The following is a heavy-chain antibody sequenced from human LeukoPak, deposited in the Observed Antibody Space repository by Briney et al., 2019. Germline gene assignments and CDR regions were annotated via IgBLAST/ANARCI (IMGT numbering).Heavy chain of an antibody. Sequence: SVTVSCTASGGTFSSYAISWVRQAPGQGLEWMGGIIPIFGTANYAQKFQGRVTITADESTSTAYMELSSLRSEDTAVYYCARAPHRPGYYYDSSGYSNMDVWGQGTTVTVSS. CDR1: GGTFSSYA. D-gene: IGHD3-22*01. CDR3: ARAPHRPGYYYDSSGYSNMDV. J-gene: IGHJ6*02. CDR2: IIPIFGTA. V-gene: IGHV1-69*13.